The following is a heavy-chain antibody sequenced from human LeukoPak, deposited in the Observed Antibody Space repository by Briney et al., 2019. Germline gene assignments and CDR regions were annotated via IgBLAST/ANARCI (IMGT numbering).Heavy chain of an antibody. Sequence: EASVKVSCKASGYTFTGYYMHWVRQAPGQGLEWMGWINPNSGGTNYAQKFQGRVTMTRDTSISTAYMELSRLRSDDTAVYYCARARRGYSWRPNPDYWGQGTLVTVSS. CDR1: GYTFTGYY. V-gene: IGHV1-2*02. CDR2: INPNSGGT. J-gene: IGHJ4*02. CDR3: ARARRGYSWRPNPDY. D-gene: IGHD5-18*01.